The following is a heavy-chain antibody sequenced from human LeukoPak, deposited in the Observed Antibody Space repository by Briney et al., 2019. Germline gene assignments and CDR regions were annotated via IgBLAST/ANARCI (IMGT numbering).Heavy chain of an antibody. J-gene: IGHJ4*02. V-gene: IGHV3-23*01. CDR1: GFTFSSHP. D-gene: IGHD3-10*01. CDR3: AKSDGSGRYAEF. Sequence: GGSLRLSCAGSGFTFSSHPMSWIRQAPGKGLEWVSTISASGAGTDYADSVKGRTSISRDNSKNTLHLQMSSLRAEDTAVYYCAKSDGSGRYAEFWGQGALVTVSS. CDR2: ISASGAGT.